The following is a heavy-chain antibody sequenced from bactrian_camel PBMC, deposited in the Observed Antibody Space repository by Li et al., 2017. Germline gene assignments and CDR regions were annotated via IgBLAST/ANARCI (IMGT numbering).Heavy chain of an antibody. J-gene: IGHJ4*01. V-gene: IGHV3S31*01. Sequence: VQLVESGGGLVQPGGSLRLSCAASGFTFSTYAMSWVRQAPGKGLEWVSAINSGGGYTYYADSVKGRSTISRDNAKNTLYLQLNNLKTEDTAMYYCRGFDYCSGSWRWDYWGQGTQVTVS. D-gene: IGHD3*01. CDR1: GFTFSTYA. CDR3: RGFDYCSGSWRWDY. CDR2: INSGGGYT.